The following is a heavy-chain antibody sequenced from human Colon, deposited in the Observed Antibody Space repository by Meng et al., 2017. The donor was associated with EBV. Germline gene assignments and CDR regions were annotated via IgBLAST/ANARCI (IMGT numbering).Heavy chain of an antibody. CDR3: GRDQGRELINH. Sequence: QVQLQESGPGLVKPSGXLSLTCTVSGDSISRDIWWSWVRQPPGKGLEWIGEVYHRGDTNYNPSLKRRVDISVDKSKNQFYLSLFSVTAADTAVYYCGRDQGRELINHWGQGTLVTVSS. CDR1: GDSISRDIW. V-gene: IGHV4-4*02. J-gene: IGHJ4*02. CDR2: VYHRGDT. D-gene: IGHD1-7*01.